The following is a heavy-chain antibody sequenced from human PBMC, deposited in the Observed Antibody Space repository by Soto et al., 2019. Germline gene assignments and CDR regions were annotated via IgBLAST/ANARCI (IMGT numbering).Heavy chain of an antibody. CDR3: TRTVVRGTYSYGSGSYHNWFDP. Sequence: GGSLRLSCTASGFTFGDYAMSWVRQAPGKGLEWVGFIRSKAYGGTTEYAASVKGRFTISRDDSKSIAYLQMNSLKTEDTAVYYCTRTVVRGTYSYGSGSYHNWFDPWGQGTLVTVSS. V-gene: IGHV3-49*04. J-gene: IGHJ5*02. D-gene: IGHD3-10*01. CDR2: IRSKAYGGTT. CDR1: GFTFGDYA.